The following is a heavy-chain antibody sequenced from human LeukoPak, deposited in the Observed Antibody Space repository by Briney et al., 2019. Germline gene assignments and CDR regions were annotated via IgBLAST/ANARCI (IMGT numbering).Heavy chain of an antibody. D-gene: IGHD2-2*01. V-gene: IGHV3-23*01. CDR1: GFTFSNYA. Sequence: GGSLRLSCAASGFTFSNYAMSWVRQAPGKGLEWVSAISGSGGHTYYADSVMGRFSISRDNSKNTLYLQMNSLRAEDTAVYYCAKDRSYCSSTSCPANLIDYWGQGTLVTVSS. CDR2: ISGSGGHT. J-gene: IGHJ4*02. CDR3: AKDRSYCSSTSCPANLIDY.